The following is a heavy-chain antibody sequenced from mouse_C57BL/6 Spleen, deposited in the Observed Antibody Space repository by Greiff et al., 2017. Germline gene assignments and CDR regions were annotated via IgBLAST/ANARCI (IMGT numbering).Heavy chain of an antibody. Sequence: VQLKESGGDLVKPGGSLKLSCAASGFTFSSYGMSWVRQTPDKRLEWVATISSGGSYTYYPDSVKGRFTISRDNAKNTLYLQMSSLKSEDTAMYYCARHENGYAMDYWGQGTSVTVSS. V-gene: IGHV5-6*01. CDR2: ISSGGSYT. J-gene: IGHJ4*01. CDR3: ARHENGYAMDY. CDR1: GFTFSSYG.